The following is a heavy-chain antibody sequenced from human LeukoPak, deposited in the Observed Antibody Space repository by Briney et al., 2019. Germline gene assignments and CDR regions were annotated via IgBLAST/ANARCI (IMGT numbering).Heavy chain of an antibody. D-gene: IGHD6-13*01. CDR3: ARPPAHLAAAVSDY. V-gene: IGHV3-21*01. J-gene: IGHJ4*02. CDR2: ISSSSSYI. CDR1: GFTFSSYS. Sequence: GGSLRLSCAASGFTFSSYSMNWVRQAPGKGLEWVSSISSSSSYIYYADSVKGRFTISRDNAKNSLYLQMNSLRAEDTAVYYCARPPAHLAAAVSDYWGQGTLVTVSS.